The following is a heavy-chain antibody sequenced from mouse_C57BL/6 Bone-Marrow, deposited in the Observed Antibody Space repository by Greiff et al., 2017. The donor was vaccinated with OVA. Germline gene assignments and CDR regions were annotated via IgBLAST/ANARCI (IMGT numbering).Heavy chain of an antibody. Sequence: QVQLQQPGAELVKPGASVKLSCKASGYTFTSYWMQWVKQRPGQGLEWIGEIDPSDSYTNYNQKFKGKATLTVDTSSSTAYMQLSSLTSEDSAVYYCAREGLPEGSRFAYWGQGTLVTVSA. D-gene: IGHD2-10*01. CDR1: GYTFTSYW. V-gene: IGHV1-50*01. CDR3: AREGLPEGSRFAY. J-gene: IGHJ3*01. CDR2: IDPSDSYT.